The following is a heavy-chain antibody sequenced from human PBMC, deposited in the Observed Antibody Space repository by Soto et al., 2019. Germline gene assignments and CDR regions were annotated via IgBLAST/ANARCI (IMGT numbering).Heavy chain of an antibody. Sequence: QVQLVESGGGVAQPGRSLRLSCAASGFTFSSYAMHWVRQAPGKGLEWVAVISYDGSNKYYADSVKGRFTISRDNSKNTLYLQMNSLRAQDTAVYYCARVSGGSGWYERWGGATSFDYWGQGTVVTVSS. CDR1: GFTFSSYA. CDR2: ISYDGSNK. J-gene: IGHJ4*02. CDR3: ARVSGGSGWYERWGGATSFDY. V-gene: IGHV3-30-3*01. D-gene: IGHD6-19*01.